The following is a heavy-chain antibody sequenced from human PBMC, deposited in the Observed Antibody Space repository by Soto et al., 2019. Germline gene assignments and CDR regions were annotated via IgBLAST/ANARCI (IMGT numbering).Heavy chain of an antibody. CDR2: ISYDGGNE. CDR3: AKNRLEFGYSYGPYHY. D-gene: IGHD5-18*01. J-gene: IGHJ4*02. Sequence: GGSLRLSCAASGFTFSSYIMHWVRQAPGKGLEWVAVISYDGGNEYYADSVKGRFTISRDNSKNTLYLQMNSLRTEDTAVYYCAKNRLEFGYSYGPYHYWGQGTLVTVSS. V-gene: IGHV3-30*18. CDR1: GFTFSSYI.